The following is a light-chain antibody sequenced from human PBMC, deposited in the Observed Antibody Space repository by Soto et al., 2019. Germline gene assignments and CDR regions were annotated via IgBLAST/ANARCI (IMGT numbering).Light chain of an antibody. Sequence: EIVLTQSPATLSLSPGERATLSCRASQSVRSYLAWYQQNPGQAPRLLIYEASNRATGIPARFSGSGSGTAFTLTISSLEPDDFAVYYCQQRSDWPLTFGGGTKVEIK. V-gene: IGKV3-11*01. CDR3: QQRSDWPLT. CDR2: EAS. J-gene: IGKJ4*01. CDR1: QSVRSY.